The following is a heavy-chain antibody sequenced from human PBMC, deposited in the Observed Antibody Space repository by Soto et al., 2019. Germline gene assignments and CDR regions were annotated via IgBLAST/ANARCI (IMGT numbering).Heavy chain of an antibody. CDR2: IYSGGST. CDR1: GFTVSSNH. V-gene: IGHV3-66*01. Sequence: EVQLVESGGGLVQPGGSLRLSCAASGFTVSSNHMSWVRQAPGKGLEWVALIYSGGSTYYADSVKGRFTFSRDNSQNTLYLQMNSLRAEDTAVYYCAGPGEQHRYWGQGTLVTVSS. CDR3: AGPGEQHRY. D-gene: IGHD3-16*01. J-gene: IGHJ4*02.